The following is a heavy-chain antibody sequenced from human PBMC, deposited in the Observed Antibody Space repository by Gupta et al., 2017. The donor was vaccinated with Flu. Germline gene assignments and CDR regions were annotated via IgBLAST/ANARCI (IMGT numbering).Heavy chain of an antibody. CDR1: GDSISTGTSY. CDR3: ARQAWEQPYF. D-gene: IGHD1-26*01. Sequence: QVQLQESGPGLVDPSETLSLNCIFSGDSISTGTSYWGWIRQPPGKGLEWIGTISSSGNAKYNPSLKSRVMLSVYTDKRQFYLHPSSLGVEDTAVYDGARQAWEQPYFWGQGVLVTVSS. J-gene: IGHJ4*02. V-gene: IGHV4-39*01. CDR2: ISSSGNA.